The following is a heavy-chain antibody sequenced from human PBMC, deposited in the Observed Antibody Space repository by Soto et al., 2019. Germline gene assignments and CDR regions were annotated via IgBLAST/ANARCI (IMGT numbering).Heavy chain of an antibody. CDR1: GGTIRSYY. J-gene: IGHJ5*01. CDR3: ARIDFSGGSCPRGYNLFDS. D-gene: IGHD2-15*01. V-gene: IGHV4-59*01. CDR2: IYYSGST. Sequence: PEKLPHTNSVSGGTIRSYYWSWFRQPPGKKMEWIGYIYYSGSTNYNPSLKSRVTISVDTSKNQFSLKLSSVTAADTAVYYCARIDFSGGSCPRGYNLFDSWGQVTLV.